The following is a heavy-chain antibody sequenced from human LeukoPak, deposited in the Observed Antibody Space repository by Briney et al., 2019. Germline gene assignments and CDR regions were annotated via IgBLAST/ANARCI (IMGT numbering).Heavy chain of an antibody. CDR3: AKDLYGYVSNWFDP. Sequence: PGGSLRLSXAASGFTFSSYAMSWVRQAPGKGLEWDSAISGSGGSTYYADSVKGRFTISRDNSKNTLYLQMNSLRAEDAAVYYCAKDLYGYVSNWFDPWGQGTLVTVSS. J-gene: IGHJ5*02. CDR1: GFTFSSYA. V-gene: IGHV3-23*01. D-gene: IGHD5-12*01. CDR2: ISGSGGST.